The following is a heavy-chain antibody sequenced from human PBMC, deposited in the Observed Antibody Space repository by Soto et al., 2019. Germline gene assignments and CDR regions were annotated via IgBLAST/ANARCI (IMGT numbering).Heavy chain of an antibody. D-gene: IGHD6-13*01. CDR2: ISPYNGNT. V-gene: IGHV1-18*01. CDR3: TRGGAAADIFGY. J-gene: IGHJ4*02. Sequence: QVQLVQSGAEVKKPGASVKVSCKASGYTFTNYGITWVRQAPGQGLEWMGWISPYNGNTDYAQTLQGRVTMTTDTSTSTAYMELRSLRSDDTAVDYCTRGGAAADIFGYWGQGTLVTVSS. CDR1: GYTFTNYG.